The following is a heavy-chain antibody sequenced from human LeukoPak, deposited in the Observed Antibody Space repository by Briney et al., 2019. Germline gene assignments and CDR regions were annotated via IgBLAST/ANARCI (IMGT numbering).Heavy chain of an antibody. V-gene: IGHV3-23*01. CDR3: AKWGYYDGSGYNDY. CDR2: ISASGGGT. J-gene: IGHJ4*02. CDR1: GFTFSSYA. D-gene: IGHD3-22*01. Sequence: PGGSLRLSCAASGFTFSSYAMSWVRQAPGKGLEWVSGISASGGGTYYADSVKGRFTISRDNSKNTLYLQMNSLRAEDTAVYYCAKWGYYDGSGYNDYWGQGTLVTVSS.